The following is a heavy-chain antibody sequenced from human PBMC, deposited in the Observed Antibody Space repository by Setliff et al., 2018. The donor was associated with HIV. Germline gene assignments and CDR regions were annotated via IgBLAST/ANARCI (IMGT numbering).Heavy chain of an antibody. CDR3: ASIELAAMVPVDY. CDR2: IGSSSYYI. CDR1: GFTFSSYT. Sequence: LRLSCAASGFTFSSYTMNWVRQAPGKGLEWVSSIGSSSYYIYYADSVKGRFTISRDNAKNSLFLQLNSLRAEDTAVYYCASIELAAMVPVDYWGQGTLVTVSS. D-gene: IGHD5-18*01. J-gene: IGHJ4*02. V-gene: IGHV3-21*01.